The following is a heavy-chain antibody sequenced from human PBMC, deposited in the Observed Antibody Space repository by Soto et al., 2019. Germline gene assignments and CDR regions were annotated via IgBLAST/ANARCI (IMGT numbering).Heavy chain of an antibody. V-gene: IGHV3-23*01. Sequence: GGSLRLSCAASGFTFNSYGFNWVRQAPGKGLEWVSAISGSGGSTYYADSVKGRFTISRDNSKNTLYLQMNSLRAEDTAVYYCAKDRGELPTRHYYYGMDVWGQGTTVTVSS. CDR2: ISGSGGST. CDR3: AKDRGELPTRHYYYGMDV. CDR1: GFTFNSYG. J-gene: IGHJ6*02. D-gene: IGHD1-26*01.